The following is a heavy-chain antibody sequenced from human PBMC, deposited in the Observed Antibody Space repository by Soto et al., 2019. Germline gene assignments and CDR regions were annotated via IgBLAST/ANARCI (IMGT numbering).Heavy chain of an antibody. Sequence: GGSLGLACAASGFTFSSSGVDWVRQAPGKGLEWVSAISGSGGSTYYADSVKGRFTISRDNSKNTLYLQMNSLRAEDTAVYYCAKYGLAYYGSGTFDYWGQGTLVTVSS. CDR1: GFTFSSSG. V-gene: IGHV3-23*01. J-gene: IGHJ4*02. D-gene: IGHD3-10*01. CDR3: AKYGLAYYGSGTFDY. CDR2: ISGSGGST.